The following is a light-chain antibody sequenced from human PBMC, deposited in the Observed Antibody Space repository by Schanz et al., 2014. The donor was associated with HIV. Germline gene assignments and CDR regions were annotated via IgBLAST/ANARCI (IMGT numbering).Light chain of an antibody. CDR2: GAS. CDR3: QHYNKWPPNT. Sequence: EIVLTQSPGTLSLSPGERATLSCRASQSISSNLAWYQQKPGQAPRLLISGASTRATGIPARFSGSGSGTEFTLTISSLQSEDFAVYYCQHYNKWPPNTFGQGTKLEIK. V-gene: IGKV3-15*01. J-gene: IGKJ2*01. CDR1: QSISSN.